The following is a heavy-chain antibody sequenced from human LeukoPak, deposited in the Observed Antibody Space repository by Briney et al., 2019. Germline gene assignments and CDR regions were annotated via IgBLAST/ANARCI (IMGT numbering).Heavy chain of an antibody. V-gene: IGHV3-23*01. CDR2: IGSSGAST. D-gene: IGHD2-15*01. Sequence: GGSLRLSCAASGFTVSSYAMNWVRQAPGKGLEWLSTIGSSGASTYYADYVKGRFTISRDNSKNTLCLQMNSLRAKDTFVYYCAKVAYCSDGSCLVGLDVWGQGTTVSVSS. J-gene: IGHJ6*02. CDR1: GFTVSSYA. CDR3: AKVAYCSDGSCLVGLDV.